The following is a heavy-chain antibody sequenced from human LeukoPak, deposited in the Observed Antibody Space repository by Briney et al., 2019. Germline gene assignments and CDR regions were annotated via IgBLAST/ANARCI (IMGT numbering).Heavy chain of an antibody. CDR1: GYSFSNCW. CDR3: ARSATNWFDP. CDR2: IYPGDSHT. D-gene: IGHD1-1*01. V-gene: IGHV5-51*01. Sequence: GESLKISCQGSGYSFSNCWIGWVRQMPGKGLEWMGIIYPGDSHTRYSPSFQGQVTISADKSISTAYLQWSSLKVSDTAIYYCARSATNWFDPWGQGTLVTVSS. J-gene: IGHJ5*02.